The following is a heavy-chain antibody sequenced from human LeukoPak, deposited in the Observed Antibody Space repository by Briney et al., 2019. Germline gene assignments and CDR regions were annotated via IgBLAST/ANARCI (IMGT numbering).Heavy chain of an antibody. CDR2: IYYSGST. D-gene: IGHD2-2*01. J-gene: IGHJ3*02. CDR3: GGGRGGDIVVVPAAHDAFDI. CDR1: GGSISSSSYY. Sequence: SETLSLTCTVSGGSISSSSYYWGWIRQPPGKGLEWIGSIYYSGSTYYNPSLKSRVTISVDTSKNQFSLKLSSVTAADTAVYYWGGGRGGDIVVVPAAHDAFDIWGQGTMVTVSS. V-gene: IGHV4-39*07.